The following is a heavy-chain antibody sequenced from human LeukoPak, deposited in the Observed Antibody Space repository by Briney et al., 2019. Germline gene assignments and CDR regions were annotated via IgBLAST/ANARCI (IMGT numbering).Heavy chain of an antibody. V-gene: IGHV3-30*02. Sequence: PGGSLRLSCAASGFIFNSYGMHWVRQAPGKGLEWVAFIRYDGSNKYYADSVKGRFTISRDNSKNTLYLQMNSLRAEDTAVYYCARGAYYGVLYYYYYMDVWGKGTTVTVSS. D-gene: IGHD3-22*01. J-gene: IGHJ6*03. CDR2: IRYDGSNK. CDR1: GFIFNSYG. CDR3: ARGAYYGVLYYYYYMDV.